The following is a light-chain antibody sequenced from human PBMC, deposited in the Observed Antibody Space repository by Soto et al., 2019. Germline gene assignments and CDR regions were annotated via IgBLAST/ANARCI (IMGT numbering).Light chain of an antibody. CDR2: KVT. J-gene: IGKJ2*01. Sequence: DIQMTQSPSTLSASVGDGVTITCRASQSIGSGLAWYQQKPGKAPKLLIYKVTNLQTGVPSRFSGSGSGTDFSLTISSLQPVDSATYYCQHYTDFHYTFGQGTKVEI. CDR1: QSIGSG. V-gene: IGKV1-5*03. CDR3: QHYTDFHYT.